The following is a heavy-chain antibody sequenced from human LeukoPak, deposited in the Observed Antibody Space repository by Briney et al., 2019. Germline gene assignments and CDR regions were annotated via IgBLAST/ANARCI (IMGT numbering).Heavy chain of an antibody. D-gene: IGHD2-15*01. CDR3: ARGYCSGGSCYVPDNWFDP. J-gene: IGHJ5*02. Sequence: PETLSLTCTVSGGSISSYYWSWIRQPPGKGLEWIGYIYYSGSTNYNPSLKSRVTISVDTSKNQFSLKLSSVTAADTAVYYCARGYCSGGSCYVPDNWFDPWGQGTLVTVSS. CDR2: IYYSGST. CDR1: GGSISSYY. V-gene: IGHV4-59*01.